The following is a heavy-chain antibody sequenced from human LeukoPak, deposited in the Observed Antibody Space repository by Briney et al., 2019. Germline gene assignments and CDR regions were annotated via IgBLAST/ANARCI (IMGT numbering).Heavy chain of an antibody. D-gene: IGHD6-13*01. J-gene: IGHJ2*01. V-gene: IGHV4-34*01. Sequence: SETLSLTCAVYGGSFSLYYWTWIRQSPGKGLEWIGEINHSGNTNYNPSLKSRVTISVDTSKNQFSLKLSSVTAADTAVYYCARVYYSNSYDYWYFDLWGRGTLVTVSS. CDR2: INHSGNT. CDR1: GGSFSLYY. CDR3: ARVYYSNSYDYWYFDL.